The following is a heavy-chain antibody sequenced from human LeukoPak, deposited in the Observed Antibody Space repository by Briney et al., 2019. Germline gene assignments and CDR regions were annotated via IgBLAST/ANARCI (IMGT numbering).Heavy chain of an antibody. CDR3: ARDRNYFEALHRSY. D-gene: IGHD3-10*01. Sequence: GGSLRRSCAASGFTFSSYAKSWVRQAPGKGLEWVSSVTGNGDNTFHADSVKGRFTISRDNSKNMLYLQINSLRAEDTAVYYCARDRNYFEALHRSYWGQGTLVTVSS. V-gene: IGHV3-23*01. J-gene: IGHJ4*02. CDR2: VTGNGDNT. CDR1: GFTFSSYA.